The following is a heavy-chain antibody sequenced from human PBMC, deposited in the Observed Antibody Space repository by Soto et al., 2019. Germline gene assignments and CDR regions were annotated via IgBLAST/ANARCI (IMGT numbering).Heavy chain of an antibody. CDR1: GFTFSSYI. D-gene: IGHD1-7*01. CDR2: IDSSGNIR. V-gene: IGHV3-48*02. J-gene: IGHJ4*02. CDR3: ARGNWNYGYFDY. Sequence: GGSLRLSCVASGFTFSSYIMNWVRQAPGKGLEWISFIDSSGNIRHYADSVKGRFTISRDNVQNSLYLQMNSLRDEDTAVYHCARGNWNYGYFDYWGQGILVTVSS.